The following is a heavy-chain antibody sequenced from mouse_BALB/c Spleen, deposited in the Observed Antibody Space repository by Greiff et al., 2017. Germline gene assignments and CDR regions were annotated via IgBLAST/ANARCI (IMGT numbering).Heavy chain of an antibody. CDR2: INSNGGST. V-gene: IGHV5-6-3*01. D-gene: IGHD1-1*01. J-gene: IGHJ3*01. CDR1: GFTFSSYG. CDR3: ASDDYYEFAY. Sequence: EVLLVESGGGLVQPGGSLKLSCAASGFTFSSYGMPWVRQTPDQRLELIATINSNGGSTDYPDRVKGRFTISRDNAKNTLYLQMSSLKSEDTAMYSSASDDYYEFAYWGQGTLVTVSA.